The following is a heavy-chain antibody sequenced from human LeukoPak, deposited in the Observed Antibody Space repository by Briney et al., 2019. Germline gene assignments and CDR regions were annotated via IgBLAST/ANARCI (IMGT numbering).Heavy chain of an antibody. Sequence: PGGSLRLSCAASGFTFSDYWMSWVRQAPGKGLEWVANIKQDGSEKYYVDSVKGRFTISRDNAKNSLYLQMNSLRAEDTAVYYCARGGAIWPFGYWGQGTLVTVSS. V-gene: IGHV3-7*01. J-gene: IGHJ4*02. D-gene: IGHD2-21*01. CDR3: ARGGAIWPFGY. CDR2: IKQDGSEK. CDR1: GFTFSDYW.